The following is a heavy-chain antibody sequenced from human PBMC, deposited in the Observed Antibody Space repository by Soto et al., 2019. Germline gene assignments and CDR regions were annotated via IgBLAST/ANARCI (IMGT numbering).Heavy chain of an antibody. V-gene: IGHV1-18*01. CDR3: ARMPTSSPNPAFFHY. CDR2: ISAYNGNT. Sequence: VKVSCKASGYTFTSYGISWVRQAPGQGLEWMGWISAYNGNTNYAQKLQGRVTMTTDTSTSTAYMELRSLRAEDTAVYYCARMPTSSPNPAFFHYWGHGTLVTVSS. D-gene: IGHD2-2*01. CDR1: GYTFTSYG. J-gene: IGHJ4*01.